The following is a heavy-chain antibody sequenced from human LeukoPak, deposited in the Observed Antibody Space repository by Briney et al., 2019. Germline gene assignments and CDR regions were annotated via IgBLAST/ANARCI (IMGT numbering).Heavy chain of an antibody. CDR1: GLTFSSYS. J-gene: IGHJ5*02. V-gene: IGHV3-21*01. CDR3: ARGGNSNYLINL. Sequence: NAGGSLRLSCAASGLTFSSYSMNWVRQAPGKGLEWVSSISSSSSYIYYADSVKGRFTISRDNAKNSLYLQMNSLRAEDTAVYYCARGGNSNYLINLWGQGTLVTVSS. CDR2: ISSSSSYI. D-gene: IGHD4-11*01.